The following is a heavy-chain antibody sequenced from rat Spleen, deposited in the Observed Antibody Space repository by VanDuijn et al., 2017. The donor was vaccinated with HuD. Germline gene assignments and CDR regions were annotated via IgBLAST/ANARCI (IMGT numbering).Heavy chain of an antibody. V-gene: IGHV5-7*01. Sequence: EVQLVESGGDLVQPGRSLKLSCAASGFTFSDYNMAWVRQTPKKGLEWVATISYDGSGTFYRDSVKGRFTISRDNARITLYLQMDSLRSEDTATYYCARHYYYDGYWFAYWGQGTLVTVSS. CDR3: ARHYYYDGYWFAY. CDR2: ISYDGSGT. CDR1: GFTFSDYN. J-gene: IGHJ3*01. D-gene: IGHD1-12*03.